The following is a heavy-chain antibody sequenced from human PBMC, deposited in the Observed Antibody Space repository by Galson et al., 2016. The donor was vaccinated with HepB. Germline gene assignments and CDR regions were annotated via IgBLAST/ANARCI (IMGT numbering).Heavy chain of an antibody. CDR2: ILYDGSKK. V-gene: IGHV3-33*06. CDR1: GFTFSRYG. J-gene: IGHJ4*02. CDR3: AKDGGPEYGGSSRAPYYCDY. D-gene: IGHD6-6*01. Sequence: SLRLSCAASGFTFSRYGMHWVRQAPGKGLEWVAVILYDGSKKYYADSVKGRFTISRDNSKNTLYLQMNSLRAEDAAVYYCAKDGGPEYGGSSRAPYYCDYWGQGTQVTVSS.